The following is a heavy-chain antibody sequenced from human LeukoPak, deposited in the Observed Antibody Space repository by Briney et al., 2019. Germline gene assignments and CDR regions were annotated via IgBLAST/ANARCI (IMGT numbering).Heavy chain of an antibody. CDR1: GFTFSSYA. CDR2: ISGSGGST. CDR3: AISTRGANDYFDY. Sequence: PGGSLRLSCAASGFTFSSYAMSWVRQAPGKGLEWVSAISGSGGSTYYADSVKGRFTISRDNSKNTLYLQMNSLRAEDTAVYYCAISTRGANDYFDYWGQGTLVTVSS. V-gene: IGHV3-23*01. D-gene: IGHD2-8*01. J-gene: IGHJ4*02.